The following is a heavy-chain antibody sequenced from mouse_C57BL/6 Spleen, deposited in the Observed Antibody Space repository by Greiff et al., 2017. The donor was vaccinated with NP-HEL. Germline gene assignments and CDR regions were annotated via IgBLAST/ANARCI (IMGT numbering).Heavy chain of an antibody. Sequence: QVHVKQPGAELVKPGASVKLSCKASGYTFTSYWMQWVKQRPGQGLEWIGEIDPSDSSTNYNQKFKGKATLTVDTSSSTAYMQLSSLTSEDSAVYYCAITTVVAPCYWGQGTTLTVSS. V-gene: IGHV1-50*01. D-gene: IGHD1-1*01. CDR2: IDPSDSST. CDR1: GYTFTSYW. J-gene: IGHJ2*01. CDR3: AITTVVAPCY.